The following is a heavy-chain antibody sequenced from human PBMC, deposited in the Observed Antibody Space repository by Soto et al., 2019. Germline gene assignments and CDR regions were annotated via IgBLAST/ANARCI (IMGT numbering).Heavy chain of an antibody. CDR1: GGSISSSSYY. V-gene: IGHV4-39*01. CDR2: INYSGRN. CDR3: ARLLFYGSGSRVYFHS. Sequence: QLQLQESGPGLVKPSETLSLTCTVSGGSISSSSYYWGWIRQPPGKGLEWIGSINYSGRNNYNPSLKSRVTISVDTSNNQFSLNLSSVPAAATVVYYCARLLFYGSGSRVYFHSCGQGTLVTVSS. D-gene: IGHD3-10*01. J-gene: IGHJ4*02.